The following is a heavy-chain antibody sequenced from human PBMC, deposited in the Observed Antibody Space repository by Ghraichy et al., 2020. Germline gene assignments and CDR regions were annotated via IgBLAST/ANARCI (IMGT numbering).Heavy chain of an antibody. CDR2: INHSGST. J-gene: IGHJ6*03. CDR1: GGSFSGYY. Sequence: GSLSLTCAVYGGSFSGYYWSWIRQPPGKGLEWIGEINHSGSTNYNPSLKSRVTISVDTSKNQFSLKLSSVTAADTAVYYCARGRGYSGYDGWGYYYYYYMDVWGKGTTVTVSS. D-gene: IGHD5-12*01. CDR3: ARGRGYSGYDGWGYYYYYYMDV. V-gene: IGHV4-34*01.